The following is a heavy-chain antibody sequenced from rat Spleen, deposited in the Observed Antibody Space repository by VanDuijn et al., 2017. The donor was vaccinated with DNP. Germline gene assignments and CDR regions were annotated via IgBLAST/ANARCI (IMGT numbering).Heavy chain of an antibody. D-gene: IGHD5-1*01. Sequence: EVQLAESGGGLVQPGRSLKLSCVASGFTFSDFNMAWVRQAPRRGLEWVATIINDSSSAYHGDSVKGRFTISRDNARSTLYLQMDSLRSEDTATYYCARDRTGTWFAYWGQGTLVTVSS. CDR1: GFTFSDFN. V-gene: IGHV5-7*01. CDR2: IINDSSSA. J-gene: IGHJ3*01. CDR3: ARDRTGTWFAY.